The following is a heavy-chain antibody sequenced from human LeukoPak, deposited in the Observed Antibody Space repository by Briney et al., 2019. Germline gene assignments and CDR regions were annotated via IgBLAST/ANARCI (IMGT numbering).Heavy chain of an antibody. CDR3: AKEHGPYSSGWYAFDY. V-gene: IGHV3-23*01. J-gene: IGHJ4*02. CDR2: ISGSGGST. CDR1: GFTFSSYA. D-gene: IGHD6-19*01. Sequence: PGGSLRLSCAASGFTFSSYAMSWVRQAPGEGLEWVSAISGSGGSTYYADSVKGRFTISRDNSKNTLYLQMNSLRAEDTAVYYCAKEHGPYSSGWYAFDYWGQGTLVTVSS.